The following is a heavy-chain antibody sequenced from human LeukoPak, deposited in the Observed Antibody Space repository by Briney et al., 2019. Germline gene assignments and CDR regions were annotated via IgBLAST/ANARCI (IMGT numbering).Heavy chain of an antibody. CDR1: GYTFTSYD. CDR2: MNPNSGNT. CDR3: ARGAPSYVWGSYRYADY. V-gene: IGHV1-8*01. D-gene: IGHD3-16*02. Sequence: GASVKVSCKASGYTFTSYDINWVRQATGQGLEWMGWMNPNSGNTGYAQKFQGRVTMTRNTSISTAYMELSSLRSEDTAVYYCARGAPSYVWGSYRYADYWGQGTLVTVSS. J-gene: IGHJ4*02.